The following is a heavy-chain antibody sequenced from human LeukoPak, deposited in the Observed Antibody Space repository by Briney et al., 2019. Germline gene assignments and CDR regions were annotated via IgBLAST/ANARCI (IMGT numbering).Heavy chain of an antibody. CDR1: GGSILDSTYY. CDR2: IFHTGNT. D-gene: IGHD3-22*01. J-gene: IGHJ5*02. CDR3: ARQSSGYYYGWFDP. Sequence: SETLSLTCTVSGGSILDSTYYWAWNRQPPGKWLDGIATIFHTGNTHYNPSLKSRVTMSVDTVKNQFSLNLNSVTAADTAVYYCARQSSGYYYGWFDPWGQGTLVTVSS. V-gene: IGHV4-39*01.